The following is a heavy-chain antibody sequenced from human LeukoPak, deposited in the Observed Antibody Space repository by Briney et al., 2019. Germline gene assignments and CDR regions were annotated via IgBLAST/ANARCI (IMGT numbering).Heavy chain of an antibody. V-gene: IGHV1-46*01. CDR3: ARVLERRYFDY. D-gene: IGHD1-1*01. CDR2: INPSGGST. Sequence: ASVKVSCKASGYTFTSYYMHWVRQAPGQGLEWMGIINPSGGSTSYAQKFQGRVTMTRDTSTSTVYMELSSLRSGDTAVYHCARVLERRYFDYWGQGTLVTVSS. J-gene: IGHJ4*02. CDR1: GYTFTSYY.